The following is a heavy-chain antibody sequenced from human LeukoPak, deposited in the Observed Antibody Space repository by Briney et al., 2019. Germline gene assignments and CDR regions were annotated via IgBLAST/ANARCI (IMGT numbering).Heavy chain of an antibody. D-gene: IGHD1-14*01. J-gene: IGHJ4*02. CDR2: IYHSGNT. V-gene: IGHV4-38-2*02. CDR1: GYSISSGFD. Sequence: SETLSLICTVSGYSISSGFDWGWIRLPPGKGLEWIGNIYHSGNTYYSPSLLSRVTISVDTSKNQFSLKMTSVTAADTAMYYCARKPGAQTFDEWGQGTLVTVSS. CDR3: ARKPGAQTFDE.